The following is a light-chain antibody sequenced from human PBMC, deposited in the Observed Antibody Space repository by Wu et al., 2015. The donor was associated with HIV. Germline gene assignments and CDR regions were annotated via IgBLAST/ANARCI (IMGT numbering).Light chain of an antibody. V-gene: IGKV3-20*01. CDR2: GVS. CDR3: QQYGSSPYT. J-gene: IGKJ2*01. Sequence: EIVLTQSPGTLSLSPGERATLSCRASQSVSSTYLAWYQQKPGQAPRLLIYGVSSRATGIPDRFSGSGSGTDFTLTISRLEPEDSAVYYCQQYGSSPYTFGQGTSWRSN. CDR1: QSVSSTY.